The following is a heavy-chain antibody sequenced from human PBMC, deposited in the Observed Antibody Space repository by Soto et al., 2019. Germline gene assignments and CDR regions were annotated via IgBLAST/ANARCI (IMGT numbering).Heavy chain of an antibody. D-gene: IGHD2-15*01. J-gene: IGHJ4*02. CDR1: GYTFTSYY. CDR2: INPSGGST. CDR3: ARDLGYCSGGSCNIDY. Sequence: ASVKVSCKASGYTFTSYYMHWVRQAPGQGLEWMGIINPSGGSTSYAQKFQGRVTMTRDTSTSTVYMELSSLRSEDTAVYYCARDLGYCSGGSCNIDYWGQGTLVTVSS. V-gene: IGHV1-46*01.